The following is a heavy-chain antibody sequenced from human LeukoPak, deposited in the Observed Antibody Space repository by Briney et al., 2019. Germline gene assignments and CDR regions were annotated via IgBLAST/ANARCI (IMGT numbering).Heavy chain of an antibody. Sequence: SQTLSLTCTVSGGSISSGSYYWSWIRQPAGKGLEWIGRIYSSGSTNYNPSLKSRVTISEDTSKNQFSLKLSSVTAADTAVYYCARGEATIFGVVIRPSYYMDVWGKGTTVTVSS. CDR1: GGSISSGSYY. CDR2: IYSSGST. D-gene: IGHD3-3*01. V-gene: IGHV4-61*02. CDR3: ARGEATIFGVVIRPSYYMDV. J-gene: IGHJ6*03.